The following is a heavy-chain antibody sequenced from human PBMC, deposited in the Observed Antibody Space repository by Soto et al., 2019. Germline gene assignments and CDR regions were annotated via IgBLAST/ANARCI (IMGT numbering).Heavy chain of an antibody. D-gene: IGHD3-3*01. Sequence: GASVKVSCKASGGTFSSYAISWVRQAPGQGLEWMGGIIPIFGTANYAQKFQGRVTITADESTSTAYMELRSLRSDDTAVYYCARGGDLQDYDFWSGPRSIMWFDPWGQGTLVTVSS. CDR2: IIPIFGTA. V-gene: IGHV1-69*13. CDR3: ARGGDLQDYDFWSGPRSIMWFDP. J-gene: IGHJ5*02. CDR1: GGTFSSYA.